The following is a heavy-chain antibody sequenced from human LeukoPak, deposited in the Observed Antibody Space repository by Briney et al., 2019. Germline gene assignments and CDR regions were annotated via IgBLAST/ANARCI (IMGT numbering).Heavy chain of an antibody. CDR3: TKGGGSSWSWTDY. CDR2: ISGSGGST. D-gene: IGHD6-13*01. V-gene: IGHV3-23*01. CDR1: GFTFSSDA. Sequence: GGSLRLSCAASGFTFSSDAMSWVRQAPGKGLEWVSAISGSGGSTYYADSVKGRFTISRDNSKNTLYLQMNRLRAEDTAVYYCTKGGGSSWSWTDYWGQGTLVTVSS. J-gene: IGHJ4*02.